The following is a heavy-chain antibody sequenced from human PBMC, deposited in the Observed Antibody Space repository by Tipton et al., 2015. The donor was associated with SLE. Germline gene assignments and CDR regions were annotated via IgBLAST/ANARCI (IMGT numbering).Heavy chain of an antibody. CDR3: ARDDYSIAYYYYMDV. CDR1: GFTFSSYS. D-gene: IGHD4-11*01. V-gene: IGHV3-21*01. J-gene: IGHJ6*03. CDR2: ISGSGSYI. Sequence: SLRLSCAASGFTFSSYSLNWVRQAPGKGLEWVSSISGSGSYIYYAYSLKGRFTISRDNAKNSLYLQMSSLRAEDTAVYYCARDDYSIAYYYYMDVWGKGTTVTVSS.